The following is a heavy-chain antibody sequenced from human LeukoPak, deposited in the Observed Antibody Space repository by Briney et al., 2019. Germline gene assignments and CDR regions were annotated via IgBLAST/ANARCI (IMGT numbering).Heavy chain of an antibody. CDR2: ISASSTST. J-gene: IGHJ4*02. V-gene: IGHV3-23*01. CDR3: AKNSGYSWQYFFDY. D-gene: IGHD6-25*01. CDR1: GFTFSSYG. Sequence: GGSLRLSCAASGFTFSSYGMSWVRQAPRKGLQWVSAISASSTSTYYEDSVKGRFTISRDNSKNTLYLQMNSLRAEDAAVYFCAKNSGYSWQYFFDYWGQGTLVTVSS.